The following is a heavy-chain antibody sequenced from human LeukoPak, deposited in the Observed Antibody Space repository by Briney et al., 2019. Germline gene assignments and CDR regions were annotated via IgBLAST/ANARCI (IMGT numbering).Heavy chain of an antibody. V-gene: IGHV3-23*01. CDR3: GKGGLLGAPWTKETFDL. D-gene: IGHD3-16*01. Sequence: GGSLRLSCAASGFIFSSYPMSWVRQTPGKGLEWVSDLNGSGGSQSYADSVKGRFTISRDTSKNTLYLQMNSLRAEDTAVYYCGKGGLLGAPWTKETFDLWGQGTVVSVSS. CDR2: LNGSGGSQ. J-gene: IGHJ3*01. CDR1: GFIFSSYP.